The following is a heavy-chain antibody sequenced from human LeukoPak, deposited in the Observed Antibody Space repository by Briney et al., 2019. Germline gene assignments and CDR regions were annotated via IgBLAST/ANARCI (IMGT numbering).Heavy chain of an antibody. CDR2: INQDGSQK. J-gene: IGHJ4*02. Sequence: GGSLRLSCAASGFTFSSYWMSWVRQAPGKGLEWVANINQDGSQKYHVDSVKGRFTISRDNAKKSLYLQMNSLRAEDTAVYYCGRVGAYYGSGSYSDYWGQGTLVTVSA. V-gene: IGHV3-7*01. D-gene: IGHD3-10*01. CDR3: GRVGAYYGSGSYSDY. CDR1: GFTFSSYW.